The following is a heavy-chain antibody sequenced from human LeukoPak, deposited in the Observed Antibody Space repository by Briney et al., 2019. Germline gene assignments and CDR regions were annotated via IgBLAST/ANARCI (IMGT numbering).Heavy chain of an antibody. CDR3: AREGGSGWYSGWFDP. CDR1: GFTFSNYA. J-gene: IGHJ5*02. Sequence: GGSLRLSCAASGFTFSNYAMSWVRQAPGKGLEWVANINQDGSEKRYVDSVKGRFTISRDNAESSLYLQMNSLRAEDTAVYYCAREGGSGWYSGWFDPWGQGTLVTVSS. D-gene: IGHD6-19*01. V-gene: IGHV3-7*01. CDR2: INQDGSEK.